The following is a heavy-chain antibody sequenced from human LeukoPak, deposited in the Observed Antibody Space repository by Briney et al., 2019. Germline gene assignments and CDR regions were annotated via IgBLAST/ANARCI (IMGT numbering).Heavy chain of an antibody. CDR1: GFTFSSYG. J-gene: IGHJ4*02. D-gene: IGHD3-10*01. CDR3: AKPSYYGSGGGHFDY. CDR2: ISYDGSNK. V-gene: IGHV3-30*18. Sequence: GGSLRLSCAASGFTFSSYGMHWVRQAPGKGLEWVAVISYDGSNKYYADSVKGRFTISRDNSKNTLYLQMNSLRAEDTAVYYCAKPSYYGSGGGHFDYWGQGTLVTVSS.